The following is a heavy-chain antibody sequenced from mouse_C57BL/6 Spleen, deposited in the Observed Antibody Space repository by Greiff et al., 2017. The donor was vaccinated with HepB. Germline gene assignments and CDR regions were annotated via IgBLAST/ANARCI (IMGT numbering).Heavy chain of an antibody. D-gene: IGHD1-1*01. CDR2: INPGSGGT. V-gene: IGHV1-54*01. J-gene: IGHJ3*01. Sequence: VQVVESGAELVRPGTSVKVSCKASGYTFTNYVIEWVKQGPGKGLEWIGVINPGSGGTNYNEKFKGKATLTADKSSSTAYMQLSRLTSEDSAVYLCACYCYYEWFAYWGQGTLVTVSA. CDR1: GYTFTNYV. CDR3: ACYCYYEWFAY.